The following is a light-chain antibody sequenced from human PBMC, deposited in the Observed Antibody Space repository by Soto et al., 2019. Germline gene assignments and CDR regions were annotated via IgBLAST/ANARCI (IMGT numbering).Light chain of an antibody. CDR2: EVN. Sequence: QSALTQPPSASGSPGQSVTTSCTGTSSDVGGYKYVSWYQQHPGKAPKLMIFEVNKRPSGVPDRFSGSKSGNTASLTVSGLQAEDEADYYRSSYAGINNLGVFGTGTKVTVL. CDR3: SSYAGINNLGV. J-gene: IGLJ1*01. V-gene: IGLV2-8*01. CDR1: SSDVGGYKY.